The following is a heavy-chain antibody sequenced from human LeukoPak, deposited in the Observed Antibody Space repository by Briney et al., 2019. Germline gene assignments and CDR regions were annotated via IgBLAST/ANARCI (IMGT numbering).Heavy chain of an antibody. J-gene: IGHJ4*02. Sequence: PSETLSLTCTVSGGSISSYYWSWIRQPPGKGLEWIGYIYYSGSTNYNPSLKSRVTISVDTSKNQFSLKLSSVTAADTAVYYCARYQQRQWLVFYFDYWGQGTLVTVSS. V-gene: IGHV4-59*08. CDR1: GGSISSYY. D-gene: IGHD6-19*01. CDR3: ARYQQRQWLVFYFDY. CDR2: IYYSGST.